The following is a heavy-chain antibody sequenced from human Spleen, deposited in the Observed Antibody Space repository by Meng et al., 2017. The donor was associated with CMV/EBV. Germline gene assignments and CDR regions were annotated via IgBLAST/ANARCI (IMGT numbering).Heavy chain of an antibody. Sequence: GESLKISCAASGFTFSSYAMSWVRQAPGKGLEWVSVVYSDGVTTYYADSVKGRFTISRDNDKKSLYLQMNSLRAEDTAMYYCAKGGEYCTSVSCSYDFWGQGTPVTVSS. V-gene: IGHV3-23*03. CDR3: AKGGEYCTSVSCSYDF. CDR2: VYSDGVTT. D-gene: IGHD2-2*01. CDR1: GFTFSSYA. J-gene: IGHJ4*02.